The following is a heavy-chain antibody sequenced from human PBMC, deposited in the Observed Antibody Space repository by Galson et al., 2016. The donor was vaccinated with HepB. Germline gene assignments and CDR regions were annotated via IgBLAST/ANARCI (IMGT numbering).Heavy chain of an antibody. CDR2: IHDSGNT. CDR3: ARDEGFYNGMDV. J-gene: IGHJ6*02. CDR1: SDPVTSGTYY. V-gene: IGHV4-61*03. Sequence: ETLSLTCTVSSDPVTSGTYYWSWVRQSPGKGLDWIGYIHDSGNTNYNPPIKSRVTISRDTSKNHFFLELTSVTAADTAVYYCARDEGFYNGMDVWGQGTTVTVAS. D-gene: IGHD2-2*02.